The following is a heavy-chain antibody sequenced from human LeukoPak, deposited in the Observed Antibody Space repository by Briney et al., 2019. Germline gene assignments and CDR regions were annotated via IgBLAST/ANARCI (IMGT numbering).Heavy chain of an antibody. J-gene: IGHJ5*02. D-gene: IGHD2-21*02. Sequence: GASVKVSCKASGYTFTSYGISWVRQAPGQGLEWMGWISAYNGNTNYAQKLQGRVTMTTDTSTSTAYMELRSLSSDDTAVYYCARDSFVVVTAKGFDPWGQGTLVTVSS. CDR2: ISAYNGNT. CDR1: GYTFTSYG. CDR3: ARDSFVVVTAKGFDP. V-gene: IGHV1-18*01.